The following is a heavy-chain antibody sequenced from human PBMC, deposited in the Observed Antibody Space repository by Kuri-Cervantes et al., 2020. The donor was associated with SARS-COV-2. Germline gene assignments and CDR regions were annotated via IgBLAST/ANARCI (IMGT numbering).Heavy chain of an antibody. CDR1: GGSISSYY. J-gene: IGHJ5*02. D-gene: IGHD4-11*01. CDR3: ARDTVGGNWFDP. Sequence: GSLRLSCTVSGGSISSYYWSWIRQPPGKGLEWIGYIYYSGSTNYNPSLKSRVTISVDTSKNQFSLKLSSVTAADTAVYYCARDTVGGNWFDPWGQGTLVTVSS. CDR2: IYYSGST. V-gene: IGHV4-59*12.